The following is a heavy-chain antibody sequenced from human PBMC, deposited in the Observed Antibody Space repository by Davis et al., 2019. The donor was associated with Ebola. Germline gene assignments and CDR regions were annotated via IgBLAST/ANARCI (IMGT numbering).Heavy chain of an antibody. V-gene: IGHV5-51*01. Sequence: GESLKISCKGSGYSFTSYWIGWVRQMPGKGLEWMGIIYPGDSDTRYSPSFQGQVTISADKSISTAYLQWSSLKASDTAMYYCARHRSHSIVVVPAAIEGHYYYYMDVWGKGTTVTVSS. CDR3: ARHRSHSIVVVPAAIEGHYYYYMDV. D-gene: IGHD2-2*02. CDR2: IYPGDSDT. CDR1: GYSFTSYW. J-gene: IGHJ6*03.